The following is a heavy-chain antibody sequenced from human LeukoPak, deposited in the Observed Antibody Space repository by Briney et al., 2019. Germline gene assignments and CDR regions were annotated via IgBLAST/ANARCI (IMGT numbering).Heavy chain of an antibody. D-gene: IGHD6-19*01. J-gene: IGHJ4*02. Sequence: SETLSLTCTVSGGSISSNSYYWAWFRQPPGKGLEWIGSVYYAGTIYYNPSLKSRVTVSVDTSMTQSSLELSSVTAADTAVYYCASGQSSGWYAFDYWGQGTLVTVSS. CDR2: VYYAGTI. CDR1: GGSISSNSYY. V-gene: IGHV4-39*07. CDR3: ASGQSSGWYAFDY.